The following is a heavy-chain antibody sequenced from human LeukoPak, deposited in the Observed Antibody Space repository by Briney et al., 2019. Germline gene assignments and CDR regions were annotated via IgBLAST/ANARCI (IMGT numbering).Heavy chain of an antibody. CDR1: GFNFSSYG. Sequence: PGGSLRLSCAASGFNFSSYGLHWVRQAPGKGLDWVAVISYDGRNKYYADSVKGRFTISRDNSKNTLYLQMNSLRTEDTAVYYCARDSPYSGSYFLLDYWGQGTLVTVSS. J-gene: IGHJ4*02. CDR2: ISYDGRNK. CDR3: ARDSPYSGSYFLLDY. D-gene: IGHD1-26*01. V-gene: IGHV3-30*03.